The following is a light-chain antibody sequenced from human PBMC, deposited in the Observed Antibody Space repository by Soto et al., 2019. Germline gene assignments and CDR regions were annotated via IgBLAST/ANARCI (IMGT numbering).Light chain of an antibody. V-gene: IGKV3-11*01. J-gene: IGKJ5*01. CDR2: DAS. Sequence: EIVLTQSPDTLSLSPGERATLSCRASQSVSSYLAWYQQKPGQAPRLLIDDASNRATGIPARFSGSGSGTAFTLTISSLEAEDFAVYYCQQRSIWPITFGQGTRLEVK. CDR3: QQRSIWPIT. CDR1: QSVSSY.